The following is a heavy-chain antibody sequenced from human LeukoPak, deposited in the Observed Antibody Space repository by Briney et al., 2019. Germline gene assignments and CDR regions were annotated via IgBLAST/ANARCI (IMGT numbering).Heavy chain of an antibody. CDR2: IIPIFGTA. CDR1: GSTFSSYA. D-gene: IGHD2-2*03. V-gene: IGHV1-69*01. CDR3: ARWMETQNSYYYGMDV. Sequence: SVKVSCKASGSTFSSYAISWVRQAPGQGLEWMGGIIPIFGTANYAQKFQGRVTITADESTSTAYMELSSLRSEDTAVYYCARWMETQNSYYYGMDVWGQGTTVTVSS. J-gene: IGHJ6*02.